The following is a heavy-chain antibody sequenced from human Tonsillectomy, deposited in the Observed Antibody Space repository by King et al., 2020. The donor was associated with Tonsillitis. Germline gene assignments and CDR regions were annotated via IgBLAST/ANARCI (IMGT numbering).Heavy chain of an antibody. V-gene: IGHV3-21*01. J-gene: IGHJ6*02. Sequence: VQLVESGGGLVKPGGSLRLSCAASGFIFSSYSMNWVRQAPGKGLEWVSFISDSSSYIYYADSVQGRFTISRDNAKNSLYLQMNSLRAEDTAVYYCAKLTVSTVYYYYGMDVWGQGTTVTVSS. CDR3: AKLTVSTVYYYYGMDV. D-gene: IGHD4-11*01. CDR2: ISDSSSYI. CDR1: GFIFSSYS.